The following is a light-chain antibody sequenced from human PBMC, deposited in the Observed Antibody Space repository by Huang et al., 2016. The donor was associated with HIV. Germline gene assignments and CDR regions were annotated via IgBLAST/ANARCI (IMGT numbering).Light chain of an antibody. CDR3: QQYGNSPYT. CDR2: GAS. Sequence: EIVLTQSPGTLSLSPGERATLSCRASQRVSNIYLAWYQRRPGQAPRRLIYGASTRATGSPDRFSGSGSGTDFTLTINRLKPEDFAVYYCQQYGNSPYTFGQGTKLEIK. V-gene: IGKV3-20*01. CDR1: QRVSNIY. J-gene: IGKJ2*01.